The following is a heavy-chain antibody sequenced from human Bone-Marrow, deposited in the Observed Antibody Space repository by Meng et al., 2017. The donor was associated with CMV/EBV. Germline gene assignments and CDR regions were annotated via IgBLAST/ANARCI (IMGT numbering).Heavy chain of an antibody. V-gene: IGHV3-20*04. CDR1: GFTFDDYG. Sequence: GSLRLSCAASGFTFDDYGMSWVRQAPGKGLEWVSGINWNGGSTGYADPVKGRFTISRDNAKNSLYLQMNSLRAEDTALYYCARDIGSGSYYFSDYWGQGTLVPVSS. CDR2: INWNGGST. CDR3: ARDIGSGSYYFSDY. D-gene: IGHD3-10*01. J-gene: IGHJ4*02.